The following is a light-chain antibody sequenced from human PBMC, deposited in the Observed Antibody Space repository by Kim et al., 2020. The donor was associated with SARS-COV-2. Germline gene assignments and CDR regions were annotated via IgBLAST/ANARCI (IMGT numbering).Light chain of an antibody. CDR3: QQDNNWPLYT. Sequence: EIVMTQSPATLSVSPGERATLSCRASQSVSSNLAWYQQKPGQAPRLLIYGASTRATGIPARFSGSGSGTEFTLTISSLQSEDFAVYYCQQDNNWPLYTFGQGTKLEL. J-gene: IGKJ2*01. CDR1: QSVSSN. CDR2: GAS. V-gene: IGKV3-15*01.